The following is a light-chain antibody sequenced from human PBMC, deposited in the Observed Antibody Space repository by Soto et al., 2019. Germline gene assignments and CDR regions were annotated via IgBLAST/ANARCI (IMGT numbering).Light chain of an antibody. V-gene: IGLV1-40*01. CDR2: GNS. J-gene: IGLJ3*02. CDR1: SSNIGAGYD. Sequence: QSVLTQPPSVSGAPGQRVTISCTGSSSNIGAGYDVHWYQQLPGTAPKLIIYGNSNRPAGVPDRFSGSKSGTSASLAITGVQAEDEADYYCQSYDSSLSALFGGGTKLTVL. CDR3: QSYDSSLSAL.